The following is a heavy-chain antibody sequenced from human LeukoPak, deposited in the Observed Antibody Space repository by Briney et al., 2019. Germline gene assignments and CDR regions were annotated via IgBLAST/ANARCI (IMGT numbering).Heavy chain of an antibody. J-gene: IGHJ4*02. CDR2: INHSGST. CDR1: GGSFSSYY. D-gene: IGHD3-22*01. CDR3: ARGARPLHYYDSSGYYWGTERHYYFDY. Sequence: SESMSLTCAVYGGSFSSYYWSWIRQPPGKGLEWIGEINHSGSTNYNPSLKSRVTISVDTSKNQFSLKLSSVTAADTAVYYCARGARPLHYYDSSGYYWGTERHYYFDYWGQGTLVTVSS. V-gene: IGHV4-34*01.